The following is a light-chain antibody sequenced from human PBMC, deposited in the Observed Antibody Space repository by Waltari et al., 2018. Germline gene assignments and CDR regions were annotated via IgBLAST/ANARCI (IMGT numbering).Light chain of an antibody. J-gene: IGKJ5*01. CDR1: QSVSSTY. CDR2: AAS. CDR3: QHYDTSPSIT. Sequence: EIVLTQSPGTLFLSPGERVKLFCRASQSVSSTYLAWYQHKPGQAPRVLIYAASSRAPGIPDRFSGSGSGTDFTLTISRLEPEDFAVYYCQHYDTSPSITFGQGTRLEI. V-gene: IGKV3-20*01.